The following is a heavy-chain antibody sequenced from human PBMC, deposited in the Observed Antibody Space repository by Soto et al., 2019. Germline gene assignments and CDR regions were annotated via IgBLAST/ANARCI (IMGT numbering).Heavy chain of an antibody. D-gene: IGHD3-9*01. CDR2: VYNSGST. CDR1: GGSVSGGSYC. CDR3: VRVPLTTYFDL. Sequence: QVQLQESGPGLVKPSETLSLTCTVSGGSVSGGSYCWSWIRQPPGKGLECIGYVYNSGSTTYNPALKTRGTISVDTSKNQFSLGLSSVTAADTAVYYCVRVPLTTYFDLWGRGTLVTVSS. J-gene: IGHJ2*01. V-gene: IGHV4-61*01.